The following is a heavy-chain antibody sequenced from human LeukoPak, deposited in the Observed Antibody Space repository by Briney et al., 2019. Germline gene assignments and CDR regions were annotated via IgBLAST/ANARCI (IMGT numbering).Heavy chain of an antibody. D-gene: IGHD2-21*01. J-gene: IGHJ4*02. CDR2: ISSSRSTI. V-gene: IGHV3-48*01. CDR3: ARASGCGGDCYAFDY. Sequence: PGGSLRLSCAASGFTFSSYSMNWVRQAPGKGLEWASYISSSRSTIYYADSVKGRFTISRDNAKNSLHLQMNSLRAEDTAVYYCARASGCGGDCYAFDYWGQGTLVTVSS. CDR1: GFTFSSYS.